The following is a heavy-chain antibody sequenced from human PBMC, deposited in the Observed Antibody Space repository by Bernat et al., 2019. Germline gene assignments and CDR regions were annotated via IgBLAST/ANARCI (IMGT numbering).Heavy chain of an antibody. J-gene: IGHJ1*01. CDR2: FYYSGST. CDR1: GGSISSSNW. D-gene: IGHD3-10*01. CDR3: AARTMVRGVTQGP. V-gene: IGHV4-4*02. Sequence: QVQLQESGPGLVKPSRTLSLTCAVSGGSISSSNWWSWVRQPPGKGLEGIGEFYYSGSTNYNPSLKSRVTISVDKSKNQFSLKLSSVTAADTAAYYCAARTMVRGVTQGPWGQGTLVTVSS.